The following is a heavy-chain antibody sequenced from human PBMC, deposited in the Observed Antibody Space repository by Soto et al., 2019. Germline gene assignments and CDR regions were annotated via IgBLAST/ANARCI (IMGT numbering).Heavy chain of an antibody. CDR1: GYTFTSYG. CDR3: ARPVARVYYYYGMDV. D-gene: IGHD6-19*01. J-gene: IGHJ6*02. CDR2: ISAYNGNT. Sequence: ASVKVSCKASGYTFTSYGISWVRQAPGQGLEWMGWISAYNGNTNYAQKLQGRVTMTTDTSTSTAYMELRSLRSDDTAVYYCARPVARVYYYYGMDVWGQGTTVTVSS. V-gene: IGHV1-18*04.